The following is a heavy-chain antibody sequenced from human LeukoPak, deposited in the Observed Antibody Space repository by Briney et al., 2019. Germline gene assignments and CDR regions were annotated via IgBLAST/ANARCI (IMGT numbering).Heavy chain of an antibody. CDR3: SPLGSGVDY. Sequence: GGSLRLSCAASGFTFSSYAMSWVRQAPGKGLEWVSAISGSGGSTYYADSVKGRFTISRDNSKNTLYLEINSLRAEDTAVYYCSPLGSGVDYWGQGTLVTVTS. CDR2: ISGSGGST. V-gene: IGHV3-23*01. D-gene: IGHD6-19*01. CDR1: GFTFSSYA. J-gene: IGHJ4*02.